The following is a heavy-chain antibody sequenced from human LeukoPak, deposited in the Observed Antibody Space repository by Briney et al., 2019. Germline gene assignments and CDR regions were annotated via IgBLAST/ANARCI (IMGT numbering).Heavy chain of an antibody. CDR2: INHSGST. J-gene: IGHJ5*02. D-gene: IGHD3-3*01. CDR1: GGSFSGYY. Sequence: SETLSLTCAVYGGSFSGYYWSWIRQPPGKGLEWIGEINHSGSTNYNPSLKSRVTISVDTSKSQFSLKLSSVTAADTAVYYCARGGGQKVADYDFWSGYPPTRGIWFDPWGQGTLVTVSS. V-gene: IGHV4-34*01. CDR3: ARGGGQKVADYDFWSGYPPTRGIWFDP.